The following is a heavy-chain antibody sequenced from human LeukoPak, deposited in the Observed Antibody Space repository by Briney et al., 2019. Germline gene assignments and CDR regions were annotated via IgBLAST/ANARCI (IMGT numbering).Heavy chain of an antibody. J-gene: IGHJ4*02. CDR1: GYTPTSYY. D-gene: IGHD2-15*01. CDR2: INPNDATT. Sequence: GASVKVSCKASGYTPTSYYMQWVRQAPGQGLEWMGIINPNDATTSSARKFQGRVTMTRDTSTSTVYMELRSLTSEDTAVYYCARVDCSGGSCYRFDYWGQGTLVTVSS. CDR3: ARVDCSGGSCYRFDY. V-gene: IGHV1-46*01.